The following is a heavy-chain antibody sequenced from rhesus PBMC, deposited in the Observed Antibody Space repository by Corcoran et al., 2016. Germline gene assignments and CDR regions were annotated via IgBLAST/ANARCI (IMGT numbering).Heavy chain of an antibody. D-gene: IGHD3-28*01. Sequence: QVQLQQWGEGLVKPSETLSLTCAVYGGSISGYYYWSWIRQPPGKGLEWIGYIYGNSANTNYNPSLKNRVTISKDTSKNQFSLKLSAVTAADTAVYYCARGKGLFDYWGQGVLVTVSS. CDR1: GGSISGYYY. CDR3: ARGKGLFDY. V-gene: IGHV4-73*01. J-gene: IGHJ4*01. CDR2: IYGNSANT.